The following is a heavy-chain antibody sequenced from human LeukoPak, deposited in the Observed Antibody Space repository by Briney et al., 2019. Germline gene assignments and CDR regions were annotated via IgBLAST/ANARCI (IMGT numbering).Heavy chain of an antibody. D-gene: IGHD3-3*01. CDR2: IYHSGST. Sequence: SETLSLTCAVSGGSISSGGYSWSWIRQPPGKGLEWIGYIYHSGSTYYNPSLKSRATISVDRSKNQFSLKLSSVTAADTAVYYCARVRGVVPAHADYWGQGTLVTVSS. J-gene: IGHJ4*02. CDR1: GGSISSGGYS. V-gene: IGHV4-30-2*01. CDR3: ARVRGVVPAHADY.